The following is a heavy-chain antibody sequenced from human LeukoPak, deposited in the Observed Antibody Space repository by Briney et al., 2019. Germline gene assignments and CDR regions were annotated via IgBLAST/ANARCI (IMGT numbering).Heavy chain of an antibody. V-gene: IGHV4-61*08. CDR1: GDSISSGDYY. Sequence: SQTLSLTCTVSGDSISSGDYYWSWIRQPPGKGLEWIGYIYYSGSTNYNPSLKSRVTISVDTSKNQFSLKLSSVTAADTAVYYCARAAHMVRGVKDFLYYMDVWGKGTTVTISS. CDR3: ARAAHMVRGVKDFLYYMDV. D-gene: IGHD3-10*01. J-gene: IGHJ6*03. CDR2: IYYSGST.